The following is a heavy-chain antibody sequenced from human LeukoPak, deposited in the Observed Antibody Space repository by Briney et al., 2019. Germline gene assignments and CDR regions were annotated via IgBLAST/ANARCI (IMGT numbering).Heavy chain of an antibody. D-gene: IGHD6-19*01. CDR3: ARDWAYSSGWSPLSY. CDR1: GGSISSSNW. V-gene: IGHV4-4*02. Sequence: NPSQTLSLTCAVSGGSISSSNWWSWVRQPPGKGLEWIGEIYHSGSTNYNPSLKSRVTISVDTSKNQFSLKLSSVTAADTAVYYCARDWAYSSGWSPLSYWGQGTLVTVSS. CDR2: IYHSGST. J-gene: IGHJ4*02.